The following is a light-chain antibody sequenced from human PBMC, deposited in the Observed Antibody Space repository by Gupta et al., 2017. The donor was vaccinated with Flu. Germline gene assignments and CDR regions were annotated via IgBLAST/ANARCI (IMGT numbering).Light chain of an antibody. J-gene: IGLJ3*02. CDR3: SSDTSSSTWV. CDR2: EVS. Sequence: SALPQPASVSGSPGQSITISCTGTSSDVGGYNYVSWYQQHPGKAPKLMIYEVSKRPAGVANRFSASKSGNTASLTISGLEEEDEADYYCSSDTSSSTWVCGGGTKLTVL. V-gene: IGLV2-14*01. CDR1: SSDVGGYNY.